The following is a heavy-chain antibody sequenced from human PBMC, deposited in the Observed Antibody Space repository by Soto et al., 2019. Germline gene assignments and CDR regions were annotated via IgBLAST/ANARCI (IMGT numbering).Heavy chain of an antibody. Sequence: PSETLSLTCTVSGGSISSGDYYWSWIRQPPGKGLEWIGYIYYSGSTYYNPSLKSRVTISVDTSKNQFSLKLSSVTAADTAVYYCARDLWGYCGTDCYPLDVWGQGTTVTV. CDR3: ARDLWGYCGTDCYPLDV. J-gene: IGHJ6*02. V-gene: IGHV4-30-4*01. CDR1: GGSISSGDYY. CDR2: IYYSGST. D-gene: IGHD2-21*02.